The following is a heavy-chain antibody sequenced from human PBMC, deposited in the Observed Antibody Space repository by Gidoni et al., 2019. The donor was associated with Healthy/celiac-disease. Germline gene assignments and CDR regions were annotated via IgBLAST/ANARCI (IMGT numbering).Heavy chain of an antibody. CDR3: ARSYDSSGYYYYYYGMDV. CDR1: GFTFSSYS. J-gene: IGHJ6*02. V-gene: IGHV3-48*01. Sequence: EVQLVESGGGLVQPGGSLRLSCAASGFTFSSYSMNWVRQAPGKGLEWVSYISSSSSTIYYADSVKGQFTISRDNAKNSLYLQMNSLRAEDTAVYYCARSYDSSGYYYYYYGMDVWGQGTTVTVSS. D-gene: IGHD3-22*01. CDR2: ISSSSSTI.